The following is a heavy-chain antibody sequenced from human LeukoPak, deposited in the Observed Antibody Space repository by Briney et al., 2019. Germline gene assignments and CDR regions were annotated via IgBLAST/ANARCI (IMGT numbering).Heavy chain of an antibody. CDR1: GGSISSGGYY. J-gene: IGHJ4*02. D-gene: IGHD3-9*01. Sequence: PSQTLSLTCTVSGGSISSGGYYWSWIRQHPGQGLEWIGYIYYSGSTYYNPSLKSRVTISVDTSKNQFSLRLSSVTAADTAVYYCARDSGRYFDWFDYWGQGTLVTVSS. CDR3: ARDSGRYFDWFDY. V-gene: IGHV4-31*03. CDR2: IYYSGST.